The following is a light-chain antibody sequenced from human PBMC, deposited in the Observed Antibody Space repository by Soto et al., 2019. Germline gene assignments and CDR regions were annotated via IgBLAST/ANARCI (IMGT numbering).Light chain of an antibody. CDR2: SAS. CDR3: QKYTNVPA. Sequence: DIQMTQSPSSLSASVGDRVTITCRASQGISNYLAWYQQIPGKVPNILISSASTLQSGVPSRFSGSGSGIDFTLTISSLQPEDVATYYCQKYTNVPAFGGGTKVEIK. V-gene: IGKV1-27*01. CDR1: QGISNY. J-gene: IGKJ4*01.